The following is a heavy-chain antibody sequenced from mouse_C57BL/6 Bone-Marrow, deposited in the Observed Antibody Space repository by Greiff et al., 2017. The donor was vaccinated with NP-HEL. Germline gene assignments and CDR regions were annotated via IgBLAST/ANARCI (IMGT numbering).Heavy chain of an antibody. V-gene: IGHV1-78*01. CDR1: GYTFTDHT. CDR2: IYPRDGST. Sequence: QVHVKQSDAELVKPGASVKISCKVSGYTFTDHTIHWMKQRPEQGLEWIGYIYPRDGSTKYNEKFKGKATLTADKSSSTAYMQLNSLTSEDSAVYVCARMDFNYSKVYCDYWGQGTTLTVSS. J-gene: IGHJ2*01. CDR3: ARMDFNYSKVYCDY. D-gene: IGHD2-5*01.